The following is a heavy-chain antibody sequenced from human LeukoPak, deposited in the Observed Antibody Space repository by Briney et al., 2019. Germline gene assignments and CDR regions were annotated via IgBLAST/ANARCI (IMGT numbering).Heavy chain of an antibody. J-gene: IGHJ4*02. CDR2: IRYDGDIK. CDR3: AKGRYLDSSGYPIDY. D-gene: IGHD3-22*01. V-gene: IGHV3-30*02. CDR1: GFTFSSYD. Sequence: GGSLRLSCAASGFTFSSYDMHWVRQAPGKGLEWVAFIRYDGDIKYFADSVKGRFTISRDSSKNTLFLQMDSLRPEDTALYYCAKGRYLDSSGYPIDYWGQGTLVTVSS.